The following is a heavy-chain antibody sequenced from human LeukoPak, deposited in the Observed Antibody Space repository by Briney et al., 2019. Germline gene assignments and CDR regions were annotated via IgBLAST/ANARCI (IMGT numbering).Heavy chain of an antibody. D-gene: IGHD2-2*01. CDR2: IKSKTDGGTT. V-gene: IGHV3-15*01. J-gene: IGHJ4*02. Sequence: PGESLGLTCAASGWTFSNAWMSWVRQAPGKGLEWVGRIKSKTDGGTTDYAAPVKGRFSISRDDSKNTLYLQMNSLKTDDTAAYYCTTDSNWGQGTLVTVSS. CDR1: GWTFSNAW. CDR3: TTDSN.